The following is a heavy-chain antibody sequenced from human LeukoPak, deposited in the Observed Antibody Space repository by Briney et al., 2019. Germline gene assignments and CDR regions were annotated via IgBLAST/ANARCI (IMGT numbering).Heavy chain of an antibody. CDR1: GLSVSTNY. CDR2: IDSGGRT. J-gene: IGHJ4*02. V-gene: IGHV3-53*01. Sequence: GGSLRLSCAASGLSVSTNYMSWVRQAPGKGLERVSVIDSGGRTYYADSVKGRFTISRDNSKNTLYLQMNSLRAEDTALYYSATGWGFRGIFDYWGQGTLVTVSS. CDR3: ATGWGFRGIFDY. D-gene: IGHD3-10*01.